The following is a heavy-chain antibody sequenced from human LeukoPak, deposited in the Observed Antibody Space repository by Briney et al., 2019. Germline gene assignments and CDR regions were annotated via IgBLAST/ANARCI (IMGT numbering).Heavy chain of an antibody. D-gene: IGHD6-13*01. CDR1: GGSISSSSYS. V-gene: IGHV4-39*07. CDR3: ARAGSSSWPHYYYYMDV. CDR2: IYYTGST. J-gene: IGHJ6*03. Sequence: SETLSLTCTVSGGSISSSSYSWGWIRQPPGKGLEWIGNIYYTGSTYYNPSLKSRVTISVDTSKNQFSLKLSSVTAADTAVYYCARAGSSSWPHYYYYMDVWGKGTTVTISS.